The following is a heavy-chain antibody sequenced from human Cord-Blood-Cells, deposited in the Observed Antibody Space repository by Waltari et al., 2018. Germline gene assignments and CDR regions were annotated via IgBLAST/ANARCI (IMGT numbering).Heavy chain of an antibody. Sequence: QLQLQESGPGLVKPSETLSLTCTVSGGSISSSSYYWGWIRQPPGKGLEWIGSNYYSGSTYYNPALKSRVTISVDTSKNQFSLKLSSVTAADTAVYYCARHRASIVGATWWFDPWGQGTLVTVSS. D-gene: IGHD1-26*01. CDR3: ARHRASIVGATWWFDP. CDR1: GGSISSSSYY. CDR2: NYYSGST. J-gene: IGHJ5*02. V-gene: IGHV4-39*01.